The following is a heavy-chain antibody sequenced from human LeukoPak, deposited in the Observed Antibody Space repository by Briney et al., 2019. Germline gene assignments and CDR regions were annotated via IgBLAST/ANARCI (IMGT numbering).Heavy chain of an antibody. V-gene: IGHV6-1*01. J-gene: IGHJ3*02. CDR3: ASLHRGGPDGFDI. Sequence: SQTLSLTCAISGDSVSSNSAAWNWIRQSPSSGLEWLGRTYYRSKWYNDYAVSVRRRITIKPDTSKNQFSLQLSSVTPEDTAVYYCASLHRGGPDGFDIWGQGTMVTVSS. CDR2: TYYRSKWYN. CDR1: GDSVSSNSAA. D-gene: IGHD2-15*01.